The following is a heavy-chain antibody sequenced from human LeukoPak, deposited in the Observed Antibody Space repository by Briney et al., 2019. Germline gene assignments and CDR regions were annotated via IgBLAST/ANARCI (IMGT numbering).Heavy chain of an antibody. CDR3: VRDMIVVVISNWFDP. J-gene: IGHJ5*02. CDR2: ISYDGSNK. Sequence: GRSLRLSCAASGFTFSSYAMNWVCQAPGKGLEWVAVISYDGSNKYYADSVKGRFTISRDNSKNTLYLQMNSLRAEDTAEYYCVRDMIVVVISNWFDPWGQGTLVTVSS. D-gene: IGHD3-22*01. CDR1: GFTFSSYA. V-gene: IGHV3-30*04.